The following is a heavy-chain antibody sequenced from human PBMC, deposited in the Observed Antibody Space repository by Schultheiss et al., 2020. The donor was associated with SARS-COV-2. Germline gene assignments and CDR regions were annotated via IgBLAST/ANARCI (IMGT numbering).Heavy chain of an antibody. V-gene: IGHV3-48*03. CDR3: ARDHAPAPPFGGVTMTADY. CDR1: GFTFSSYE. J-gene: IGHJ4*02. CDR2: ISSSGSTI. D-gene: IGHD3-16*01. Sequence: GESLKISCAASGFTFSSYEMNWVRQAPGKGLEWVSYISSSGSTIYYADSVKGRFTISRDNAKNSLYLQMNSLRAEDTAVYYCARDHAPAPPFGGVTMTADYWGQGTLVTVSS.